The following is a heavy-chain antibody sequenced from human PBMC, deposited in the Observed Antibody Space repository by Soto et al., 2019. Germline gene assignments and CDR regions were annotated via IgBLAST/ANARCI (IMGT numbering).Heavy chain of an antibody. CDR3: TTARYCSSDACPAAE. CDR1: GLPFRTTG. J-gene: IGHJ4*02. CDR2: IGPAPRNT. V-gene: IGHV3-23*01. Sequence: EVQLLESGGGLVQPGGSLRLSCAASGLPFRTTGILWVRQAPGAGLEWVSAIGPAPRNTKYRDSVKGRFTISRDNSRNMVFLQMSVLRAADTALYCCTTARYCSSDACPAAEWGQGTLITVSS. D-gene: IGHD2-2*01.